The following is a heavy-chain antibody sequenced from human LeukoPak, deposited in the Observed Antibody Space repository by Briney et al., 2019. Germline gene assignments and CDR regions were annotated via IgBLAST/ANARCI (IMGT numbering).Heavy chain of an antibody. Sequence: PGGSLRLSCAASGFTVSSNYMSWVRQAPGKGLEWVSVIYSGGSTYYADSVKGRFTISRDNSKNTLYLQMNSLRAEDTAVYYCARRTRSIRYYYYMDVWGKGTTVTVS. V-gene: IGHV3-53*01. D-gene: IGHD2-2*01. CDR1: GFTVSSNY. J-gene: IGHJ6*03. CDR2: IYSGGST. CDR3: ARRTRSIRYYYYMDV.